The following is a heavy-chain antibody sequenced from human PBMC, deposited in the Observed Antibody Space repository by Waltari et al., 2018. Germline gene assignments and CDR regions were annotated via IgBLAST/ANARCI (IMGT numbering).Heavy chain of an antibody. CDR3: VRGAVDN. J-gene: IGHJ4*02. Sequence: EVQLVESGGGLVQTGGYLRLSGAAHGSTFSTHWMSWARQAPGNGLEWVANKKQDGSEKYYVDSVKCRFTISRDNAKISLYLQMNSLRAEDSAVYHCVRGAVDNWGQGTLVTVSS. CDR1: GSTFSTHW. CDR2: KKQDGSEK. V-gene: IGHV3-7*01. D-gene: IGHD2-15*01.